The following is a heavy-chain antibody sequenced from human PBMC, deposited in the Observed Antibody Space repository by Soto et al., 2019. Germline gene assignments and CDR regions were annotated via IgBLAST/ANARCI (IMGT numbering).Heavy chain of an antibody. Sequence: XSLKVSCKAFGYALSAFYRHWVRQAPGQGLEWMGVINPSGDGTSYAQKFQGRVTMTRDTSTSTVYMELSSLRSEDTAVYYCARVALGYDYADVRAQGSTVTGSS. CDR3: ARVALGYDYADV. D-gene: IGHD4-17*01. CDR1: GYALSAFY. CDR2: INPSGDGT. V-gene: IGHV1-46*01. J-gene: IGHJ6*02.